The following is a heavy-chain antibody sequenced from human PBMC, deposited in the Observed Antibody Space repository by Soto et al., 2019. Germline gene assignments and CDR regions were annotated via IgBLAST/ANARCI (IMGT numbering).Heavy chain of an antibody. J-gene: IGHJ6*02. D-gene: IGHD6-13*01. CDR3: ARDTTGSSWYLGYYYYSGMDV. V-gene: IGHV1-18*01. CDR1: GYTFTSYG. Sequence: GASVKVSCKASGYTFTSYGISWVRQAPGQGLEWMGWISAYNGNTNYAQKLQGRVTMTTDTSTSTAYMELRSLRSDDTAVYYCARDTTGSSWYLGYYYYSGMDVWGQGTTVTVYS. CDR2: ISAYNGNT.